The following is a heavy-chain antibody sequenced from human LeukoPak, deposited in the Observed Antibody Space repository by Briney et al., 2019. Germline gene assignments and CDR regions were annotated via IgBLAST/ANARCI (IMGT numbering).Heavy chain of an antibody. D-gene: IGHD3-16*01. CDR3: ARETSQKGAHYMDV. CDR1: GGSISSYY. CDR2: IYYSRST. Sequence: SETLSLTCTVSGGSISSYYWSWIRQPPGKGLEYIGYIYYSRSTNYNPSLKSRLTISVDTSKNQFSLKLSSVTAADTAVYYCARETSQKGAHYMDVWGKGTTVTISS. V-gene: IGHV4-59*01. J-gene: IGHJ6*03.